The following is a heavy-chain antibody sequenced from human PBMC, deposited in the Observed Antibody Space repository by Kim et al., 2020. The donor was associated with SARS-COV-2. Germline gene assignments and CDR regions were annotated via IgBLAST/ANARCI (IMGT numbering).Heavy chain of an antibody. J-gene: IGHJ4*02. CDR2: IYYSGST. V-gene: IGHV4-39*01. D-gene: IGHD3-3*01. Sequence: SETLSLTCTVSGGSISSSSYYWGWIRQPPGKGLEWIGSIYYSGSTYYNPSLKSRVTISVDTSKNQFSLKRSSVTAADTAVYYCARRRTTTIFDYWGQGTLVTVSS. CDR1: GGSISSSSYY. CDR3: ARRRTTTIFDY.